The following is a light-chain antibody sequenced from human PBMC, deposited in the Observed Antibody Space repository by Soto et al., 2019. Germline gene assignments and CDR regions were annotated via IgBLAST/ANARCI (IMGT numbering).Light chain of an antibody. J-gene: IGLJ2*01. CDR3: TAWDDNLSLVV. CDR2: NTN. Sequence: QSVLTQPPSASGTPGQGVNISCSGSNSNIGSHAVNWYQQLPGMAPRLLIYNTNRRHPGVPDRFSASKSGTSASLAISGLQSEDEADYYCTAWDDNLSLVVFGGGTKLTVL. V-gene: IGLV1-44*01. CDR1: NSNIGSHA.